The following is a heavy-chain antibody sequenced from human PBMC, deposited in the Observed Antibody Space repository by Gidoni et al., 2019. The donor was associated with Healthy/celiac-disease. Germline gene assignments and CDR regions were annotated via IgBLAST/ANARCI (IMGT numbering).Heavy chain of an antibody. CDR3: AKKVGYDILTGYYRSYGMDV. Sequence: QVQLVESGGGVVRPGRSLRLSCAASGLPLSSVGMHWVRQAPGKGLEWVAVISYDGSTKYYADSVKGRFTISRDNSKNTLYLQMNSLRAEDTAVYYCAKKVGYDILTGYYRSYGMDVWGQGTTVTVSS. D-gene: IGHD3-9*01. J-gene: IGHJ6*02. CDR1: GLPLSSVG. CDR2: ISYDGSTK. V-gene: IGHV3-30*18.